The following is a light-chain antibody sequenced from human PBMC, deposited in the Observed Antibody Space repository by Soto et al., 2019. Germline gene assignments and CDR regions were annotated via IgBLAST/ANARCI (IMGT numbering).Light chain of an antibody. J-gene: IGKJ2*01. V-gene: IGKV1-39*01. CDR3: QQFYYYPHT. Sequence: EIQMTQSPASLSASVGERVTLTCRASHTIATYLNWYQQKAGKVPEVLIYGTSTLQPGVPLRFTGSGYGTDFTLTINNVQPEDFATYYCQQFYYYPHTFGQGTKLEVK. CDR1: HTIATY. CDR2: GTS.